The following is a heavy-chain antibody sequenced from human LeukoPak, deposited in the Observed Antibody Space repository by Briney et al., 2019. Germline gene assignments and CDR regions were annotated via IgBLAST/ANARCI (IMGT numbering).Heavy chain of an antibody. CDR1: GGSISNYY. D-gene: IGHD6-19*01. J-gene: IGHJ3*01. CDR2: IYSSGST. CDR3: ARETEKQWQY. V-gene: IGHV4-4*07. Sequence: PSETLSLTCTVSGGSISNYYWSWIRQPAGKGLEWIGHIYSSGSTNYNPSLKSRVTMSVDTSKNQFSLKLSSVTAADTAVYYCARETEKQWQYWGQGTMVTVSS.